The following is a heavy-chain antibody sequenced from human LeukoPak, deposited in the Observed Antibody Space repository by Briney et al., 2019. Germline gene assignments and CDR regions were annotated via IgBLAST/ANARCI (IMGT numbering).Heavy chain of an antibody. Sequence: PGRPLRLSCAASGFTFSSYGMHWVRQAPGKGLEWVAVIWYDGSNKYYADSVKGRFTISRDNSKNTLYLQMSSLRAEDTAVYYCARTAAGNDYWGQGTLVTVSS. CDR2: IWYDGSNK. CDR3: ARTAAGNDY. J-gene: IGHJ4*02. D-gene: IGHD6-13*01. CDR1: GFTFSSYG. V-gene: IGHV3-33*01.